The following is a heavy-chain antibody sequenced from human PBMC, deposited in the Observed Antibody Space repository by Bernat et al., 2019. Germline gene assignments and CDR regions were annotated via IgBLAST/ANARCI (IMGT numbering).Heavy chain of an antibody. J-gene: IGHJ4*02. V-gene: IGHV3-43*02. D-gene: IGHD1-7*01. Sequence: EVQLVESGGGVVQPGGSLRLSCAASGFTFDDYAMHWVRQAPGKGLQWFSLISGYGGSTYYADSVKGRFTISRDNSKNSLYLQMNSLITEDTALYYCAREGMGTGTYFDYWGQGTLVTVSS. CDR1: GFTFDDYA. CDR3: AREGMGTGTYFDY. CDR2: ISGYGGST.